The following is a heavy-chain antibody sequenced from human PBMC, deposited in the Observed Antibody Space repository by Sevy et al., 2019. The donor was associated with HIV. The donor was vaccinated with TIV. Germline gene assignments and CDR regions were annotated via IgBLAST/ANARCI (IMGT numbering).Heavy chain of an antibody. CDR3: VRDSYYYDSSDYGDAFDI. Sequence: SQTLSLTCDISGDSVSSDSAAWNWIRQSPSRGLEWLGKTYYRSKWYNDYAVSVKGRITINPDTSKNQWYLKLNSVTPEDTAVYYCVRDSYYYDSSDYGDAFDIWGQGTMVTVSS. J-gene: IGHJ3*02. V-gene: IGHV6-1*01. D-gene: IGHD3-22*01. CDR2: TYYRSKWYN. CDR1: GDSVSSDSAA.